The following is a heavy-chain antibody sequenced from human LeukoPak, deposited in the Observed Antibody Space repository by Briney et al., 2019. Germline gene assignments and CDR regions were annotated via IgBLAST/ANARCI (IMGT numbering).Heavy chain of an antibody. CDR1: GYTLTELS. V-gene: IGHV1-24*01. CDR3: ASLVMVAASSDY. Sequence: ASVKVSCKVSGYTLTELSMHWVRQAPGKGLEWMGGFDPEDGETIYAQKFQGRVTMTEDTSTDTAYMELSSLRSEDTAVYYCASLVMVAASSDYWGQGTLVTVSS. CDR2: FDPEDGET. D-gene: IGHD2-15*01. J-gene: IGHJ4*02.